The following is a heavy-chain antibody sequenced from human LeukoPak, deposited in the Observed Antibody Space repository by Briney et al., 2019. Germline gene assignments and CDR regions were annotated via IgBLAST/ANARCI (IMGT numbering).Heavy chain of an antibody. CDR1: GFSVSSNH. CDR2: IYSGGST. CDR3: ARDRGSSWTYSFDY. Sequence: GGSLRLSCAASGFSVSSNHMSWVRQAPGEGLEWVSVIYSGGSTYYADSVKGRFTISRDNSKNTLYLQVNSLRAEDTAVYYCARDRGSSWTYSFDYWGQGTLVTVSS. V-gene: IGHV3-53*01. J-gene: IGHJ4*02. D-gene: IGHD6-13*01.